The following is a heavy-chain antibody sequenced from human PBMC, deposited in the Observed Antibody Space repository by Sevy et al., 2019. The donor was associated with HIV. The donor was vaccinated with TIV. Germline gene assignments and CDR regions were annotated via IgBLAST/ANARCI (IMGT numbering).Heavy chain of an antibody. V-gene: IGHV3-23*01. J-gene: IGHJ4*02. Sequence: GGFLRLSCAASGFTFSNYAMSWVRQAPGKGLEWVSGISDSAYNTYYADSVKGRFTTSRDNSKNSLYLQMNSLRAEDTAVYYCTKDEAYTVATSYYFDYWGQGTLVTVSS. CDR1: GFTFSNYA. CDR3: TKDEAYTVATSYYFDY. CDR2: ISDSAYNT. D-gene: IGHD5-12*01.